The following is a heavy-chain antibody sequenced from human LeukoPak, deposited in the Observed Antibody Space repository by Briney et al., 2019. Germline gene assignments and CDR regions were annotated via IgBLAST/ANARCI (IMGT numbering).Heavy chain of an antibody. D-gene: IGHD4-17*01. CDR1: GGSISSYY. CDR2: IYYSGST. Sequence: PSETLSLTCTVSGGSISSYYWSWIRQPPGKGLEWIGYIYYSGSTNYNPSLKSRVTISVDTSKNQFSLKLSSVTAADTAVYYCARGTTRDAFDIWGQGTMVTVSS. V-gene: IGHV4-59*01. J-gene: IGHJ3*02. CDR3: ARGTTRDAFDI.